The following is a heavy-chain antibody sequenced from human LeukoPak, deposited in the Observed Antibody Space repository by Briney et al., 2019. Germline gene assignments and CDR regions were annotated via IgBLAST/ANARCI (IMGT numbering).Heavy chain of an antibody. Sequence: GGSLRLSCVASGFTFSSFAMAWVRQAPGKGLEWVSAISGSGVTTHYAGSVKGRFPISRDNSKNTLYLQMNSLRAEDTALYYCAKKVVVGATSPYSDFQDWGQGTLVTVSS. CDR2: ISGSGVTT. D-gene: IGHD1-26*01. CDR3: AKKVVVGATSPYSDFQD. J-gene: IGHJ1*01. V-gene: IGHV3-23*01. CDR1: GFTFSSFA.